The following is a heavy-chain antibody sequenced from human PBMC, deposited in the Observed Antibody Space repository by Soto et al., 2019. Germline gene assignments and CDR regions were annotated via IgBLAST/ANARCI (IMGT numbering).Heavy chain of an antibody. Sequence: QVELVESGGGLVKPGGSLRLSCTDSGLTFSDYYMSWIRQAPGKGLEWVSYISSSSNYANYADSVKGRFTISRDNAKKSLYPQMNSLRAEDTAVYYCARGMGAARGVQHWGLGTLVTVAS. CDR1: GLTFSDYY. D-gene: IGHD6-6*01. CDR2: ISSSSNYA. V-gene: IGHV3-11*05. J-gene: IGHJ1*01. CDR3: ARGMGAARGVQH.